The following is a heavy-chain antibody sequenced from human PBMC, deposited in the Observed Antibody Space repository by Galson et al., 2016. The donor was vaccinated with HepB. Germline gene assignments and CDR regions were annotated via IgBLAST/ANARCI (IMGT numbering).Heavy chain of an antibody. J-gene: IGHJ6*02. D-gene: IGHD1-1*01. Sequence: SLRLSCAASGFTFSNYGMHWVRQRPGKGLEWVAGLWYDGSNEHYEDSVKGRFTISRDNSKNTLYLQMNSLTAEDTAVYHCAKDFLERRKYFYGMDVWGQGTTVIVSS. CDR3: AKDFLERRKYFYGMDV. V-gene: IGHV3-33*03. CDR1: GFTFSNYG. CDR2: LWYDGSNE.